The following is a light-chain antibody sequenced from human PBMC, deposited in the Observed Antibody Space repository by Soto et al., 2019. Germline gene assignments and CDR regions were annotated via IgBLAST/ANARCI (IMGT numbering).Light chain of an antibody. CDR1: SSNIGSNY. CDR2: RNN. J-gene: IGLJ3*02. CDR3: AAWDDSLSCWV. Sequence: QSVLTHPPSASGTPGQRVTISCSGSSSNIGSNYVYWYQQLPGTAPKLLIYRNNQRPSGVPDRFSGSKSGTSASLAISGLRSEDEADYYCAAWDDSLSCWVFGGGTKVTVL. V-gene: IGLV1-47*01.